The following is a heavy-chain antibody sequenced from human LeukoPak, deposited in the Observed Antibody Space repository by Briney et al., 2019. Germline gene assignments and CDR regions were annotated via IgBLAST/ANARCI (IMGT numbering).Heavy chain of an antibody. CDR3: ARDPGIAAADLSFDY. CDR2: ISYDGSNK. Sequence: GGSLRFSCAAPGFTFSSYAMHWVRQAPGKGLEWVAVISYDGSNKYYADSVKGRFTISRDNSKNTLYLQMNSLRAEDTAVYYCARDPGIAAADLSFDYWGQGTLVTVSS. D-gene: IGHD6-13*01. CDR1: GFTFSSYA. V-gene: IGHV3-30*04. J-gene: IGHJ4*02.